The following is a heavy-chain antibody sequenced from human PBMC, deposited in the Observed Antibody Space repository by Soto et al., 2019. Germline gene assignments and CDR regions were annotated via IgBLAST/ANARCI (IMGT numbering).Heavy chain of an antibody. D-gene: IGHD2-2*01. J-gene: IGHJ5*02. CDR3: AGTSEYQLLLPRRGDWFDP. CDR2: IYYSGST. V-gene: IGHV4-59*08. CDR1: GGSISSYY. Sequence: QVQLQESGPGLVKPSETLSLTCSVSGGSISSYYWSWIRQPPGKGLEWIGYIYYSGSTNYNPSLKSRVTISVDTPKNQFSLKLSSVTAADTAVYYCAGTSEYQLLLPRRGDWFDPWGQGTLVTVSS.